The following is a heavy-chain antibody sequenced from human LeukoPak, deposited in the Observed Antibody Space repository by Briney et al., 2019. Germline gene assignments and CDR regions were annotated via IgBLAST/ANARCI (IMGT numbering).Heavy chain of an antibody. V-gene: IGHV3-30*18. D-gene: IGHD3-10*01. Sequence: GGSLRLSCAASGFSFSSSGVHWVRQAPGKGLEWVAVISFDGFDTHYAESVKGRFTISRDNSKNTLYLQMNSLRPEDSAVYYCAKDRYYGSGRNYYYYYMDVWGEGTTVTVS. CDR1: GFSFSSSG. J-gene: IGHJ6*03. CDR3: AKDRYYGSGRNYYYYYMDV. CDR2: ISFDGFDT.